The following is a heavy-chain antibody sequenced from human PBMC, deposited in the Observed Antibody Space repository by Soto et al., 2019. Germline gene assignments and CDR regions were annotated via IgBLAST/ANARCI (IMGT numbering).Heavy chain of an antibody. D-gene: IGHD2-15*01. CDR2: ISYDGSNK. CDR3: AGGQYYFDY. CDR1: GFPFSSYG. Sequence: QVQLVESGGGVVQPGRSLRLSCAASGFPFSSYGMHWVRQAPGKGLEWVAHISYDGSNKHYTDSVKGRFTISRDNSKNMLYLQMCSLRVEDTAVYYCAGGQYYFDYCGQGTRLSVST. V-gene: IGHV3-30*03. J-gene: IGHJ4*02.